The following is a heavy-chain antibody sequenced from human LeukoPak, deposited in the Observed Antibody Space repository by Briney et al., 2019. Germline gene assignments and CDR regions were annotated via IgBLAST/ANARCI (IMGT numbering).Heavy chain of an antibody. CDR1: GYTFTSYG. J-gene: IGHJ5*02. V-gene: IGHV1-18*01. CDR2: ISAYNGNT. D-gene: IGHD5-12*01. Sequence: ASVKVSCKASGYTFTSYGISWVRQAPGQGLEWMGWISAYNGNTNYAQKLQGRVTMTTDTSTSTAYMELRSLRSDDTAVYYCARGAFSGYDRREFDPWGQGTLVTVSS. CDR3: ARGAFSGYDRREFDP.